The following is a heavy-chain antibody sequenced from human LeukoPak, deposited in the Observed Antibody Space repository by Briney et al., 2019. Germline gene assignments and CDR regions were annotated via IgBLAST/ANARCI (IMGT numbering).Heavy chain of an antibody. CDR2: INHSGGT. J-gene: IGHJ4*02. CDR3: ARHSPTETTGTFDY. Sequence: KTSETLSLTCAVYGGSFSGYYWSWIRQPPGKGLEWIGEINHSGGTNYNPSLKSRVTISVDTSKKQFSLKLSSVTAADTAVYYCARHSPTETTGTFDYWGQGTLVTVSS. D-gene: IGHD4-17*01. V-gene: IGHV4-34*01. CDR1: GGSFSGYY.